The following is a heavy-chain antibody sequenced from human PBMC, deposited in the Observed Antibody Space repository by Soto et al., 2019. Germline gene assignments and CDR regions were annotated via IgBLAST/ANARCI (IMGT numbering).Heavy chain of an antibody. CDR2: IRGSTYGGTT. D-gene: IGHD3-3*01. CDR1: GFTSDDYDYA. J-gene: IGHJ6*02. V-gene: IGHV3-49*04. CDR3: SRDGDFYGLDV. Sequence: SLRLSCTLSGFTSDDYDYALTWVRQAPGKGLQWLGLIRGSTYGGTTEYAASVKVRFTISRDDSKGITYLQMNSLKTEDTAVYYCSRDGDFYGLDVWGQGTTVTVSS.